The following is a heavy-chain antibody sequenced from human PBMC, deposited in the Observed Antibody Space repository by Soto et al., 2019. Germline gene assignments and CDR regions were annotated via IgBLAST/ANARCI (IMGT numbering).Heavy chain of an antibody. D-gene: IGHD2-2*01. CDR3: AEVGYDTPGNDY. CDR1: GFTFSIYG. J-gene: IGHJ4*02. Sequence: QVQLVESGGGVVQPGMSLSLSCATSGFTFSIYGMHWVRQAPGKGLEWVAVISSDGRKQHYADSVKGRFTISRDNSKNTLYLEMNSLRSEDTAVYYCAEVGYDTPGNDYWGQGTLVSVSS. CDR2: ISSDGRKQ. V-gene: IGHV3-30*03.